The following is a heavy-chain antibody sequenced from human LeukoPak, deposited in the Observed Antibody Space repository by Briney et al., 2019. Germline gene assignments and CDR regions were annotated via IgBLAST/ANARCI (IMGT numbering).Heavy chain of an antibody. V-gene: IGHV5-51*01. J-gene: IGHJ4*02. CDR1: GYSFNSNW. Sequence: GESLKISCKGSGYSFNSNWIGWVRQMPGKGLEWMGIIYPSDSDTRYSPSFQGQVTMSVDKSISTAYLQWSSLKASDTAMYYCARHSDGIAPDYWGQGTLVTVSS. CDR3: ARHSDGIAPDY. CDR2: IYPSDSDT. D-gene: IGHD5-24*01.